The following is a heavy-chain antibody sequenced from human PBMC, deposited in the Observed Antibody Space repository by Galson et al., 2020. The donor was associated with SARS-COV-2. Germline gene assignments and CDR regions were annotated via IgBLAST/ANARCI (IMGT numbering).Heavy chain of an antibody. Sequence: SETLSLTCSVSGGSISTYYWSWIRQPPGKGLEWIGYIYSSGSTNYNPSLKSRVTISVDTPNKQFSLKLTSVTAADTAVYYCARMCYNGWYYFDYWGQGTLVTVSS. CDR1: GGSISTYY. CDR2: IYSSGST. CDR3: ARMCYNGWYYFDY. J-gene: IGHJ4*02. V-gene: IGHV4-59*01. D-gene: IGHD6-19*01.